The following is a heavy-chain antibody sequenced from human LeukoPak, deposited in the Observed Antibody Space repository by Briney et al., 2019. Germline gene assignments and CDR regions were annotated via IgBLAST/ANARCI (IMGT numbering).Heavy chain of an antibody. J-gene: IGHJ6*03. Sequence: SVKVSCKASGGTFSSYAITWVRQAPGQGLEWMRGIIPSFGTANYAQRFQGRVTITTDESTSTVYMELSSLRSEDTAVYYCARGYYDFWSGYTNSRDYFYHYMDVWGKGTTVTVSS. CDR1: GGTFSSYA. V-gene: IGHV1-69*05. CDR2: IIPSFGTA. CDR3: ARGYYDFWSGYTNSRDYFYHYMDV. D-gene: IGHD3-3*01.